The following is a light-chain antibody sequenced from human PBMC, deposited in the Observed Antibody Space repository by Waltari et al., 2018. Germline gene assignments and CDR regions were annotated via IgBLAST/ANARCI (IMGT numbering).Light chain of an antibody. CDR3: CSYAGSYTYV. V-gene: IGLV2-11*01. J-gene: IGLJ1*01. CDR2: DVS. Sequence: QSALTQPRSVSGSPGLSVTVSCTGTSSDVGGSDYVSWYQQPPGKSPKLMIYDVSTRPSGVPDRFSGSKSGNTASLTISGLQAEDEADYYCCSYAGSYTYVFGTGTKVTVL. CDR1: SSDVGGSDY.